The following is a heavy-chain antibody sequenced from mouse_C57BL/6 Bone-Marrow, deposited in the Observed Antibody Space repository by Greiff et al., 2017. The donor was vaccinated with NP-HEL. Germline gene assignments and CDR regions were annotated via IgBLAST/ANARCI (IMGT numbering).Heavy chain of an antibody. J-gene: IGHJ4*01. CDR2: IRSKSNNYAT. V-gene: IGHV10-1*01. CDR1: GFSFNTYA. CDR3: VRREIYDGYLDAMDY. D-gene: IGHD2-3*01. Sequence: EVKLVESGGGLVQPKGSLKLSCAASGFSFNTYAMNWVRQAPGKGLEWVARIRSKSNNYATYYAVSVKDRFTISRADSESMLYLHMNNLNTEDTAMYDGVRREIYDGYLDAMDYWGQGTSVTVSS.